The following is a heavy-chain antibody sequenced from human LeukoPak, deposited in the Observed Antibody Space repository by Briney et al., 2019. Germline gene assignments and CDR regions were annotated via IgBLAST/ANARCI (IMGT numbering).Heavy chain of an antibody. CDR3: AKVTGDYYDTSGAFDY. D-gene: IGHD3-22*01. J-gene: IGHJ4*02. Sequence: GGSLRLSCAASGFIFSRYGMHWVRQAPGKGLEWVARIWHDGSNDDYADSVKGRFTISRDNSKNTLYLQMNSLRAEDTAIYYCAKVTGDYYDTSGAFDYWGQGTLVTVSS. V-gene: IGHV3-33*06. CDR2: IWHDGSND. CDR1: GFIFSRYG.